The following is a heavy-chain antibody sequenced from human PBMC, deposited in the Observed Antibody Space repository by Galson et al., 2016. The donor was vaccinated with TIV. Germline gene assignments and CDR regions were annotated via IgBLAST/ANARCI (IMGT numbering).Heavy chain of an antibody. Sequence: LSLTCGVSGGFFSDYYWSWIRQSPGKGPEWIGEITHSGSTHCNPSLKTRLTISVDVAKSQFFLELKSVTAADTAIYYCVRGGPFSGYAEIRWFTDHFDYWSQGSLVTVSS. CDR3: VRGGPFSGYAEIRWFTDHFDY. V-gene: IGHV4-34*01. CDR1: GGFFSDYY. D-gene: IGHD6-25*01. J-gene: IGHJ4*02. CDR2: ITHSGST.